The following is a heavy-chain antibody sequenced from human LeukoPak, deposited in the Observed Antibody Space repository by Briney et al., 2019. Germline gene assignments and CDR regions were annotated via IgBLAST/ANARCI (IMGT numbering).Heavy chain of an antibody. D-gene: IGHD2-2*01. CDR2: IKSKTDGGTT. Sequence: GGSLRLSCAASGFTVSSNYMSWVRQAPGKGLEWVGRIKSKTDGGTTDYGAPVKGRFTISRDDSKNTLYLQMNSLKTEDTAVYYCTTYIDIVVVPAATEDYWGQGTLVTVSS. CDR1: GFTVSSNY. J-gene: IGHJ4*02. V-gene: IGHV3-15*01. CDR3: TTYIDIVVVPAATEDY.